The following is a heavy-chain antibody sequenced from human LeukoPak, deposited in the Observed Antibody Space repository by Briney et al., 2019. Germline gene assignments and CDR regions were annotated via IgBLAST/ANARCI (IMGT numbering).Heavy chain of an antibody. J-gene: IGHJ5*02. D-gene: IGHD4-17*01. Sequence: PSETLSLTCTVSGGSISSGGYYWSWIRQPPGKGLEWIGYIYHSGSTFYNPSLKSRVILSLDKSANQFSLKLSSVTAADTAVYYCAARRRATVTTGWFDPWGQGTLVTVSS. CDR2: IYHSGST. CDR3: AARRRATVTTGWFDP. V-gene: IGHV4-30-2*01. CDR1: GGSISSGGYY.